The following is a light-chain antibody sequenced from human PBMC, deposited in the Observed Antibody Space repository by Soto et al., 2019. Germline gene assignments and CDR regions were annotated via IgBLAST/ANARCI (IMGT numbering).Light chain of an antibody. Sequence: QSALTQPASVSGSPGQSITISCTGTSSDVGGYNYVSWYQQHPGKAPKLMIYEVGNRPSGVSNRFSGSKSGNTASLTISGLQADEADYYCSSYTSSSTLVFGTGTKVTVL. CDR1: SSDVGGYNY. CDR3: SSYTSSSTLV. V-gene: IGLV2-14*01. J-gene: IGLJ1*01. CDR2: EVG.